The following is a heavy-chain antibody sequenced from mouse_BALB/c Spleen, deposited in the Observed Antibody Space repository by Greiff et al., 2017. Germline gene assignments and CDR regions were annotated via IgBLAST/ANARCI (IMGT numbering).Heavy chain of an antibody. CDR2: ISSGSSTI. J-gene: IGHJ2*01. CDR3: ARSQSITTEVATDY. CDR1: GFTFSSFG. D-gene: IGHD1-1*01. Sequence: DVQLQESGGGLVQPGGSRKLSCAASGFTFSSFGMHWVRQAPEKGLEWVAYISSGSSTIYYADTVKGRFTIARDNPKNTLFLQMTSLRSEDTAMYYCARSQSITTEVATDYWGQGTTLTVSS. V-gene: IGHV5-17*02.